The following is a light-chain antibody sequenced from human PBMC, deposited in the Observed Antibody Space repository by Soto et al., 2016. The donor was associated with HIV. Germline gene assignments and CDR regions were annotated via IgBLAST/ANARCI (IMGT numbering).Light chain of an antibody. CDR3: QSTDSSGTYRV. CDR1: ALAKQY. CDR2: RDT. Sequence: SYVVTQPPSVSAAPGQTARITCSGEALAKQYVHWYQQKPGQAPVVVIYRDTERPSGIPERFSGSSSGTTVTLTISGVQAEDEADYYCQSTDSSGTYRVFGGGTKLTVL. V-gene: IGLV3-25*03. J-gene: IGLJ2*01.